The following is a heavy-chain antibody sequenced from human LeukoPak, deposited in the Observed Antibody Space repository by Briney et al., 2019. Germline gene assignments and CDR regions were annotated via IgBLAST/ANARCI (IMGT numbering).Heavy chain of an antibody. J-gene: IGHJ4*02. CDR1: GYSFTSYW. D-gene: IGHD5-12*01. Sequence: GESLQISCKGSGYSFTSYWIGWVRQMPGKGLEWMGIIYPGDSGTRYSPSFKGQVTISADKSISTAYLQWSSLKASDTAMYYCARHAKRGYSGYDTLDYWGQGTLVTVSS. CDR2: IYPGDSGT. CDR3: ARHAKRGYSGYDTLDY. V-gene: IGHV5-51*01.